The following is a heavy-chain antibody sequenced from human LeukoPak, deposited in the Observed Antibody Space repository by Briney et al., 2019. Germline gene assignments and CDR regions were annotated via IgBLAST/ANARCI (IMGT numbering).Heavy chain of an antibody. J-gene: IGHJ4*02. CDR3: ASLVVSDY. D-gene: IGHD3-22*01. Sequence: SETLSLTCAVYGGSFSGYYWSWIRQPPGKGLEWIGEINHSGSTNYNPSLRSRVTISVDTSKNQFSLKLSSVTAADTAVYYCASLVVSDYWGQGTLVTVSS. V-gene: IGHV4-34*01. CDR2: INHSGST. CDR1: GGSFSGYY.